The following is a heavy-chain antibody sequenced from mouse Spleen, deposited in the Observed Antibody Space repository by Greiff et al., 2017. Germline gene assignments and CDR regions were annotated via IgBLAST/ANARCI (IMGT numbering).Heavy chain of an antibody. CDR3: ARSGDRGY. D-gene: IGHD2-14*01. V-gene: IGHV1-54*01. Sequence: VKLMESGAELVRPGTSVKVSCKASGYAFTNYLIEWVKQRPGQGLEWIGVINPGSGGTNYNEKFKGKATLTADKSSSTAYMQLSSLTSEDSAVYFCARSGDRGYWGQGTTLTVSS. CDR2: INPGSGGT. CDR1: GYAFTNYL. J-gene: IGHJ2*01.